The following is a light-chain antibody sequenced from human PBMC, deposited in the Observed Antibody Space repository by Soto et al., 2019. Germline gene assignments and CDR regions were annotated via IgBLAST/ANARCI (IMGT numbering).Light chain of an antibody. J-gene: IGLJ2*01. CDR3: QSYDSSTVV. Sequence: NFMLTQPHSVSESPGKTVTISCTRSSGSIASNYVQWYQQRPGSVPTTVIYVGNQRPSGVPDRFSGSTDGSSNSASLTISGLQTEDEADYYCQSYDSSTVVFGGGTQLTVL. CDR1: SGSIASNY. V-gene: IGLV6-57*04. CDR2: VGN.